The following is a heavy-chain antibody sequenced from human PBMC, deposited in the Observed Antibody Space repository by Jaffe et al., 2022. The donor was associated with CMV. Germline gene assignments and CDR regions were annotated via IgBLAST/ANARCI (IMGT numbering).Heavy chain of an antibody. D-gene: IGHD3-10*01. J-gene: IGHJ6*02. CDR2: ISWNSGSI. Sequence: EVQLVESGGGLVQPGRSLRLSCAASGFTFDDYAMHWVRQAPGKGLEWVSGISWNSGSIGYADSVKGRFTISRDNAKNSLYLQMNSLRAEDTALYYCASGSRANPYYYYYGMDVWGQGTTVTVSS. V-gene: IGHV3-9*01. CDR3: ASGSRANPYYYYYGMDV. CDR1: GFTFDDYA.